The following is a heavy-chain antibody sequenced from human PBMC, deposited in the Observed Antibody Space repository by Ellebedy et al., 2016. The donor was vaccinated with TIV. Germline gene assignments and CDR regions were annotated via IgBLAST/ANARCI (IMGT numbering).Heavy chain of an antibody. CDR3: ARAAAMTKVSSPSAY. D-gene: IGHD4-17*01. CDR1: GYTFTSYY. J-gene: IGHJ4*02. V-gene: IGHV1-46*01. CDR2: MNANDGDT. Sequence: AASVKVSCKASGYTFTSYYIHWLRQAPGHGLEWMGIMNANDGDTTYAQKFQGRVTMTRDTSTPTVYMELTSLRFEDTAVYYCARAAAMTKVSSPSAYWGQGTLVTVSS.